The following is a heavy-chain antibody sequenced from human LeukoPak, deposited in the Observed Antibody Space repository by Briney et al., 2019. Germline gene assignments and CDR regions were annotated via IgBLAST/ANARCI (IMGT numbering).Heavy chain of an antibody. CDR3: ARNIWFGELFRSLDY. D-gene: IGHD3-10*01. CDR1: GGSFSGYY. J-gene: IGHJ4*02. Sequence: SETLSLTCAVYGGSFSGYYWSWIRQPPGKGLEWIGEINHSGSTNYNPSLKSRVTISVDTSKNQFSLKLSSVTAADTAVYYCARNIWFGELFRSLDYWGQGTLVTVSS. V-gene: IGHV4-34*01. CDR2: INHSGST.